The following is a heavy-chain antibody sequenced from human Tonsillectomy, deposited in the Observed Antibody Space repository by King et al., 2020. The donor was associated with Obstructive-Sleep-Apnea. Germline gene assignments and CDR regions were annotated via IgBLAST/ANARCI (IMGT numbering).Heavy chain of an antibody. CDR2: INAGNGNT. D-gene: IGHD4-17*01. J-gene: IGHJ4*02. Sequence: VQLVQSGAEVKKPGASVKVSCKASGYTFTSYAMHWVRQAPGQRLEWMGWINAGNGNTKYSQEFQGRVTITRDTSASTAYMGLSSLRSEDTAVYYCARDGSLRPFDYWGQGTLVTVSS. CDR1: GYTFTSYA. V-gene: IGHV1-3*01. CDR3: ARDGSLRPFDY.